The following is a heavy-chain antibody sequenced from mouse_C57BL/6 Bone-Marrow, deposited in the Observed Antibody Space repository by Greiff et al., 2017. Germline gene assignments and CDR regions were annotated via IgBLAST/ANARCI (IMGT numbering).Heavy chain of an antibody. J-gene: IGHJ4*01. CDR1: GFTFSDYG. CDR2: ISSGSSTI. V-gene: IGHV5-17*01. Sequence: EVMLVESGGGLVKPGGSLKLSCAASGFTFSDYGMHWVRQAPEKGLEWVAYISSGSSTIYYADTVKGRFTISRDNAKNTLFLQMTSLRSEDTAMYYCARRDWDPYYAMDYGGQGTSVTVSS. CDR3: ARRDWDPYYAMDY. D-gene: IGHD4-1*01.